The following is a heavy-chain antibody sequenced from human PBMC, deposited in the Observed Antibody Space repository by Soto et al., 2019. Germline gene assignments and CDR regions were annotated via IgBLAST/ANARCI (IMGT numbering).Heavy chain of an antibody. D-gene: IGHD3-3*01. V-gene: IGHV4-30-2*01. Sequence: QVQLQESGSGLVKPSETLSLSCDVSGASISTSGNTWTWVRQPPGKGLEWIGYIYPSGATYYNPSLKTRVTISMEKSKNRFSPNVNSATAADTAVYYCARAIFSSVLYIDFWGQGTTITVSS. CDR3: ARAIFSSVLYIDF. CDR1: GASISTSGNT. CDR2: IYPSGAT. J-gene: IGHJ6*03.